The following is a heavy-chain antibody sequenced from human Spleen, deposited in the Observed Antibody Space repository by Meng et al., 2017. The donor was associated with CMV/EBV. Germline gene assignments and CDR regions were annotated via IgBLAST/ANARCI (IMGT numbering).Heavy chain of an antibody. V-gene: IGHV3-9*01. Sequence: SLKISCEASGFRFDDYGMHWVRQAPGKGLEWVSGISWNSYSIGYADSVKGRFTISRDNAKNSLHLQMNSLRAEDTAVYYCARCLRLEHTNFDYWGQGMLVTVSS. CDR2: ISWNSYSI. CDR1: GFRFDDYG. J-gene: IGHJ4*02. D-gene: IGHD1/OR15-1a*01. CDR3: ARCLRLEHTNFDY.